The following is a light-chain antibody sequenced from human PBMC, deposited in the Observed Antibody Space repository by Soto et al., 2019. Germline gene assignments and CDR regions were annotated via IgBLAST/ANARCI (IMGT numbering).Light chain of an antibody. CDR1: QGTRND. CDR3: LQDYT. V-gene: IGKV1-6*02. Sequence: AFQMTQSPSSLSASVGDRVTITCRASQGTRNDLAWYQQIAGKAPKLLIYATSRLQSGVPSRFSGSGSGTDFTLTISSLQPEDFATYFCLQDYTFGQGTRLEIK. J-gene: IGKJ5*01. CDR2: ATS.